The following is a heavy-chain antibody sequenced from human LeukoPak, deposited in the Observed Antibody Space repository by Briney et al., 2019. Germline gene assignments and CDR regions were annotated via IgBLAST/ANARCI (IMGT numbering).Heavy chain of an antibody. CDR1: GLTFSSNY. CDR3: ARERRYCSGVNCYSGLDY. V-gene: IGHV3-53*01. D-gene: IGHD2-15*01. CDR2: IYSSGNT. Sequence: PGGSLRLSCAASGLTFSSNYLNWVRQAPGKGLEWVSVIYSSGNTYYAESVKGRFIISRDNSKNTLYLQMTSLRLEDTAVYYCARERRYCSGVNCYSGLDYWGQGTRVTVSS. J-gene: IGHJ4*02.